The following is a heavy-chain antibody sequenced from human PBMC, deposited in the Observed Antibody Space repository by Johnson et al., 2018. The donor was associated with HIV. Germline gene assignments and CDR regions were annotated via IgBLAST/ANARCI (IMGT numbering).Heavy chain of an antibody. V-gene: IGHV3-30*14. D-gene: IGHD6-13*01. CDR3: ARDFESAAGI. J-gene: IGHJ3*02. CDR1: GFTLSKYA. Sequence: QVQLVESGGGVVQPGRSLRLSCAASGFTLSKYAMHWVRQAPGKGLEWVAVISYDGSNKYYADSVKGRFTISRDNSKNTLYLQMNSLRAEDTAVYYCARDFESAAGIWGQGTMVTVSS. CDR2: ISYDGSNK.